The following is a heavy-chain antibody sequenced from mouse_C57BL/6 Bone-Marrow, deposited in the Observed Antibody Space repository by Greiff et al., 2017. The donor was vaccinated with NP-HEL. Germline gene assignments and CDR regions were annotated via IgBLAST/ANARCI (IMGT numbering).Heavy chain of an antibody. V-gene: IGHV5-4*03. CDR2: ISDGGSYT. J-gene: IGHJ4*01. D-gene: IGHD1-1*01. CDR1: GFTFSSYA. Sequence: EVKLVESGGGLVKPGGSLKLSCAASGFTFSSYAMSWVRQTPEKRLEWVATISDGGSYTYYPDNVKGRFTISRDKAKNNLYLQMSHLKSEDTAMYYGARAVVVVYYYAMDYGGQGTSVTVSS. CDR3: ARAVVVVYYYAMDY.